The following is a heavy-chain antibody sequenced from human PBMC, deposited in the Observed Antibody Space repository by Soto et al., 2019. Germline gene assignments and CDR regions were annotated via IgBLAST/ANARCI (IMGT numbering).Heavy chain of an antibody. CDR1: GYTLTELS. J-gene: IGHJ4*02. V-gene: IGHV1-24*01. D-gene: IGHD2-15*01. CDR2: FDPEDGET. Sequence: QVQLVQSGAEVKKPGASVKVSCKVSGYTLTELSMHWVRQAPGKGLEWMGGFDPEDGETIYAQKFQGRATMTEDTSTDTAYMELSSLRSEDTAVYYCATALRAGRWVRIYYFDYWGQGTLVTVSS. CDR3: ATALRAGRWVRIYYFDY.